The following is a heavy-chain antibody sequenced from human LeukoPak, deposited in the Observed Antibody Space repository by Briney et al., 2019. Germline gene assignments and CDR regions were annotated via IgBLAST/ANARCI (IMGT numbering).Heavy chain of an antibody. CDR3: GRNLGSGSDH. CDR1: GASVSRDY. Sequence: RASETLSLTCSVSGASVSRDYWNWIRQSPGGGLEWIGYTHYRGDINYNPSLKSRLTMSVDASSNQVSLKLSSVTAADAAVYYCGRNLGSGSDHWGQGTLVTVSS. D-gene: IGHD3-10*01. CDR2: THYRGDI. J-gene: IGHJ4*02. V-gene: IGHV4-59*02.